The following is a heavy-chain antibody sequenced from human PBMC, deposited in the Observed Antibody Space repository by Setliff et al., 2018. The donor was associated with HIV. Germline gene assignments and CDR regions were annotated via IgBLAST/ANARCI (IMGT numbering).Heavy chain of an antibody. J-gene: IGHJ3*02. V-gene: IGHV3-21*01. D-gene: IGHD3-3*01. CDR3: ARDATYYNFWSGYEEAFDI. Sequence: PGGSLRLSCAASGFTFSTYNMNWVRQAPGKGLEWVSSISGSDSYIFYADSVKGRFTISRDNAKNSLYLQMDSLSAEDTAVYYCARDATYYNFWSGYEEAFDIWGQGTMVTVSS. CDR1: GFTFSTYN. CDR2: ISGSDSYI.